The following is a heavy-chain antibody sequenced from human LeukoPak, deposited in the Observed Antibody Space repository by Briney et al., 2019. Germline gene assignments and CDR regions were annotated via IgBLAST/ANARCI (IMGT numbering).Heavy chain of an antibody. J-gene: IGHJ4*02. CDR1: GFTFRSHW. Sequence: GGSLRLSCATSGFTFRSHWMHWVRQAPGGGLVWVSLIDTDGRSITYGDPAKGRFTVSRDSATLFLQMTSLGVEDTAIYYCARGTATPAGIDFWGQGTLVTVSS. CDR3: ARGTATPAGIDF. V-gene: IGHV3-74*01. CDR2: IDTDGRSI. D-gene: IGHD2-2*01.